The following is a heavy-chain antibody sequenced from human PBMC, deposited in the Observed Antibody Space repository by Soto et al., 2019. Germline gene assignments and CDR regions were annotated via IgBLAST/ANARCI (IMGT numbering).Heavy chain of an antibody. J-gene: IGHJ3*02. CDR3: ARGGQYYDSDAFDI. CDR1: GGSVSSGSYY. V-gene: IGHV4-61*01. Sequence: SETLSLTCTVSGGSVSSGSYYWSWIRQPPGKGLEWIGYIYYSGSTNYNPSLKSRVTISVDTSKNQLSLKLSSVTAADTAVYYCARGGQYYDSDAFDIWGQGTMVTVSS. D-gene: IGHD3-22*01. CDR2: IYYSGST.